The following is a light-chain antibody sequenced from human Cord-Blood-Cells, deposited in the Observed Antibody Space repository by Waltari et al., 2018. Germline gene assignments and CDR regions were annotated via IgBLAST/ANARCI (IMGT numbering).Light chain of an antibody. J-gene: IGKJ5*01. V-gene: IGKV1-39*01. Sequence: DIQMTQSPSSLSASVGDRVTITCRESQSISSYLNLYQQKPGKAPKLLIYAASSLQSGVPSRFSGSGSGTDFTLTISSLQPEDFATYYCQQSYSTPITFGQGTRLEIK. CDR1: QSISSY. CDR2: AAS. CDR3: QQSYSTPIT.